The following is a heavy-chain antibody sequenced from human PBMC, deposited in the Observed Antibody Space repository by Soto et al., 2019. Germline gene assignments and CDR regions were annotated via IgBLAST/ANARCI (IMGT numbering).Heavy chain of an antibody. Sequence: VQLQESGPGLVKPSGTLSLTCAVSGDSVTSNVWWNWVRQPPGKGLEWIGEASHNGLTDYNPSLERRVTMSVDTSKNECSLKVASLTAADTAMYYCSRGAAVPRESDRFDYWGQGTLVTVSS. D-gene: IGHD2-15*01. CDR3: SRGAAVPRESDRFDY. CDR1: GDSVTSNVW. J-gene: IGHJ4*02. V-gene: IGHV4-4*02. CDR2: ASHNGLT.